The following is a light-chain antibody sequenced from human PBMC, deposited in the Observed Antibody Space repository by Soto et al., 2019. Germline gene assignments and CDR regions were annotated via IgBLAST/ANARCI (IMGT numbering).Light chain of an antibody. CDR2: DVS. CDR1: SSDVGGYNY. Sequence: QSALTQPASVSGSPGQSITISCTGTSSDVGGYNYVSWYQQHPGKAPKLMIYDVSNRPSGVSNRFSGSKSGNTASLTVSGLQAEDEADYYCSSYTASSTRVIFGAGTMLTVL. V-gene: IGLV2-14*01. CDR3: SSYTASSTRVI. J-gene: IGLJ2*01.